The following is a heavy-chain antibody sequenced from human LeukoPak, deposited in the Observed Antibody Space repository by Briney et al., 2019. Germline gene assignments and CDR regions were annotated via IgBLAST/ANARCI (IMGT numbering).Heavy chain of an antibody. V-gene: IGHV1-2*02. J-gene: IGHJ4*02. CDR3: ASVSGDLGELSFLFDY. CDR2: INPNSGGT. CDR1: GYTFTGYY. D-gene: IGHD3-16*02. Sequence: GASVKVSCKASGYTFTGYYMHWVRQAPGQGLVWMGWINPNSGGTNYAQKFQGRVTMTRDTSISTAYMELSRLRSDDTAVYYCASVSGDLGELSFLFDYWGQGTLVTVSS.